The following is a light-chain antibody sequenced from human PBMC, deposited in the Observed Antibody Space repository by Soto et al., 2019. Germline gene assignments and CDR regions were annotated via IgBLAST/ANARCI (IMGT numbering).Light chain of an antibody. CDR3: QQYGSSPRT. V-gene: IGKV3-20*01. J-gene: IGKJ5*01. CDR2: GAS. Sequence: EIVLTQSPGTLSLSPGERATLSCRASQSVSSSYLAWYQQKPGQAPSLLIYGASNRATGIPDRFSGSGSGTDFNLTISRLEPEDFAVYYCQQYGSSPRTFGQGTRLEIK. CDR1: QSVSSSY.